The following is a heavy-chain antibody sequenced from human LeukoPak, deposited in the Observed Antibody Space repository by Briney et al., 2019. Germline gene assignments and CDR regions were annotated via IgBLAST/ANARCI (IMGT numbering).Heavy chain of an antibody. CDR2: INSISSII. Sequence: PGGSLRLSCAASGFPFNTYSMSWVRQAPGKGLEWVSYINSISSIIYYADSVKGRLTISRDNARSSLYLQMNSLRDEDAAVYYCTRSRPGTEAGQPNFDYWGQGTLVTVSS. V-gene: IGHV3-48*02. D-gene: IGHD6-13*01. CDR1: GFPFNTYS. CDR3: TRSRPGTEAGQPNFDY. J-gene: IGHJ4*02.